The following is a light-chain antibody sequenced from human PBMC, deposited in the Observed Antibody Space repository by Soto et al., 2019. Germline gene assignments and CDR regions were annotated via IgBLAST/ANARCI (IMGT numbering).Light chain of an antibody. CDR1: QSVSSN. J-gene: IGKJ2*01. Sequence: EKLMTQSPATLSVSPGERATLSCRASQSVSSNLACYQQKPGQAPRLLISGASTRATGIPARFSGSGSGTALTLTISHLHPEDSGVYLCNPSNNLPVTFGDSTEPESK. V-gene: IGKV3-15*01. CDR3: NPSNNLPVT. CDR2: GAS.